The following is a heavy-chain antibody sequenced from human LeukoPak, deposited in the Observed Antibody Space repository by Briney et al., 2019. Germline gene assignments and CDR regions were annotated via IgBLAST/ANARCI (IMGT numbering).Heavy chain of an antibody. CDR3: AKDAIEWSFYAFDI. V-gene: IGHV3-33*05. Sequence: GRSLRLSCAASGFTFSSYGMHWVRQAPGKGLEWVAVISYDGSNKYYADSVKGRFTISRDNSKNTLYLQMNSLRAEGTAIYYCAKDAIEWSFYAFDIWGQGTMVTVSS. D-gene: IGHD3-3*01. CDR1: GFTFSSYG. J-gene: IGHJ3*02. CDR2: ISYDGSNK.